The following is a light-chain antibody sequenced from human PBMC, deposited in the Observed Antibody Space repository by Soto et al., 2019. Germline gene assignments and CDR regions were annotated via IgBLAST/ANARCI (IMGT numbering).Light chain of an antibody. V-gene: IGLV1-40*01. CDR3: QSYDSSLSGWV. CDR2: GNS. J-gene: IGLJ3*02. CDR1: SSNIGAGYD. Sequence: QPVLTQPPSVSGAPGQRVTISCTGSSSNIGAGYDVHWYQQLPGTAPKLLIYGNSNRPSGVPDRFSGSKSGTSASLGITGLQAEDEADYYCQSYDSSLSGWVFGGGTKLTVL.